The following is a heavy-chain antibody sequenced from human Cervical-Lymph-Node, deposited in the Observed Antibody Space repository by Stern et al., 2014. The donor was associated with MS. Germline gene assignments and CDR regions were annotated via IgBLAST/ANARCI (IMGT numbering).Heavy chain of an antibody. Sequence: QVQLQESGPGLVKPSETLSLTCTVSGASISTDLYYWGWIRQPPGKGLEWIGNIYYNGSTYYNPSLKSRATISLDTSKNQFSLKLNFVSAADTAQYYCVRVPRWLQLSPPRGENANFHFWGQGTLVTVSS. V-gene: IGHV4-39*01. CDR3: VRVPRWLQLSPPRGENANFHF. D-gene: IGHD5-24*01. CDR2: IYYNGST. CDR1: GASISTDLYY. J-gene: IGHJ4*02.